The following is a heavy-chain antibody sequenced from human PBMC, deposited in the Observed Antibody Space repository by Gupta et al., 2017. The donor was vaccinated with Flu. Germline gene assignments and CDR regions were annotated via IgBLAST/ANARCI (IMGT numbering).Heavy chain of an antibody. V-gene: IGHV4-39*01. Sequence: GLEWIGSLFYSGSTYYNPSVKSRITISLDTSKNQFSLKLSSVTAADTAVYYCARHSLTTNDFWSGNYNDWFDPWGQGTLVTVSS. J-gene: IGHJ5*02. D-gene: IGHD3-3*01. CDR3: ARHSLTTNDFWSGNYNDWFDP. CDR2: LFYSGST.